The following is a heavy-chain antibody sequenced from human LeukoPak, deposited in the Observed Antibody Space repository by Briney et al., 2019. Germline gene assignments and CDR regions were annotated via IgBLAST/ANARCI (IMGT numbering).Heavy chain of an antibody. D-gene: IGHD3-10*01. V-gene: IGHV1-24*01. Sequence: ASVKVCCKVSGYTLTELSMHWVRQAPGRGVEWMGGFDPEDGETIYAQKFQGRVTMTEDTSTDTAYMELSSLRSEDTAVYYCATTFGDPPFSYYYYGMDVWGQGTTVTVSS. CDR1: GYTLTELS. CDR3: ATTFGDPPFSYYYYGMDV. J-gene: IGHJ6*02. CDR2: FDPEDGET.